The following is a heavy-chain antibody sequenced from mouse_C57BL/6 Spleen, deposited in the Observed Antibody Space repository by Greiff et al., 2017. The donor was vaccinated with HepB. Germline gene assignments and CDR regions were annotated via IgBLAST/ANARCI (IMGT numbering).Heavy chain of an antibody. Sequence: VQLQQPGAELVRPGSSVKLSCKDSGYTFTSYWMDWVKQRPGQGLEWIGNIYPSDSETHYNQKFKDKATLTVDKSSITAYMQLSSLTSEDSAVYYCSRGGIYYDYSGSYFDYWGQGTTLTVSS. CDR2: IYPSDSET. CDR3: SRGGIYYDYSGSYFDY. J-gene: IGHJ2*01. V-gene: IGHV1-61*01. CDR1: GYTFTSYW. D-gene: IGHD2-4*01.